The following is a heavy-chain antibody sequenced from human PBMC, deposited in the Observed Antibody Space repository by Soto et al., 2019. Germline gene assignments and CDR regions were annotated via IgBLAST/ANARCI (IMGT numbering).Heavy chain of an antibody. Sequence: EVQLVESGGGLVQPGGSLRLSCAASGFTFSSYDMHWVRQATGKGLEWVSAIGTAGDTYYPGSVKGRFTISRENAKNSLYLQMNSLRAGDTAVYYCARQKREQQLPLGDAFDIWGQGTMVTVSS. CDR1: GFTFSSYD. V-gene: IGHV3-13*01. D-gene: IGHD6-13*01. CDR2: IGTAGDT. CDR3: ARQKREQQLPLGDAFDI. J-gene: IGHJ3*02.